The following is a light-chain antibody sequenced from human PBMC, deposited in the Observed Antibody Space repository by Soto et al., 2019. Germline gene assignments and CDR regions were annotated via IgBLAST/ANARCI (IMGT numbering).Light chain of an antibody. J-gene: IGLJ3*02. V-gene: IGLV1-40*01. CDR3: QSYDSNLSGRV. CDR1: DSNIWARYH. Sequence: QSVLTQPPSVSGAPGQRVTISCTGSDSNIWARYHVHWYQQLPGKAPRLIIYGNSNRPSGVPDRFSGSKSGSSASLAISGLQADDEDTYYCQSYDSNLSGRVFGEGTKLTVL. CDR2: GNS.